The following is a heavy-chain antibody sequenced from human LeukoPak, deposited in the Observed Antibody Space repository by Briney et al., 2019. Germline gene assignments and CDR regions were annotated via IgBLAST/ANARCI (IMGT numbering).Heavy chain of an antibody. D-gene: IGHD6-13*01. V-gene: IGHV3-30-3*01. CDR2: ISYDGSNK. Sequence: GGSLRLSCAASGFTFSSYAMHWVRQAPGKGLEWVAVISYDGSNKYYADSVKGRFTISRGNSKNTLYLQMNSLRAEDTAVYYCARKGAAGPRYANWFDPWGQGTLVTVSS. CDR3: ARKGAAGPRYANWFDP. J-gene: IGHJ5*02. CDR1: GFTFSSYA.